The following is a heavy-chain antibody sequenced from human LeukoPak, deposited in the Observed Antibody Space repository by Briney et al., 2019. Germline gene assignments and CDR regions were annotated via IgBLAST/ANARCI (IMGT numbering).Heavy chain of an antibody. Sequence: PGGSLRLSCAASGFTFSNAWMNWVRQAPGKGLEWVAVISYDGSNKYYVDSVKGRFTISRDDSKNTLYLQMNSLRAEDTAVYYCAKDRGDGYSLTWGQGTLVTVSS. V-gene: IGHV3-30*18. D-gene: IGHD5-24*01. CDR2: ISYDGSNK. CDR1: GFTFSNAW. CDR3: AKDRGDGYSLT. J-gene: IGHJ5*02.